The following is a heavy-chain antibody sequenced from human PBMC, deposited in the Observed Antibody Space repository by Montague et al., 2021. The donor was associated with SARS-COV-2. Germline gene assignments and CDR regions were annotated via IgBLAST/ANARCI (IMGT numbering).Heavy chain of an antibody. V-gene: IGHV1-8*02. CDR2: VTPNGDNT. CDR1: GNIFTNYD. CDR3: ATGGAVACSQFDY. J-gene: IGHJ4*02. D-gene: IGHD6-19*01. Sequence: SVKVSCKASGNIFTNYDINWVRQATVQGIEWMGWVTPNGDNTGYXQKFQGRVTMTRSTSISTAYMELTSLTSEDTGVYYCATGGAVACSQFDYWGQGTLVTVSS.